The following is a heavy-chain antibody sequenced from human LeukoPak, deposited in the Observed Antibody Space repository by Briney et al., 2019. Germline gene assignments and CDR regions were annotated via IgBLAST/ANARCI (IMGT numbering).Heavy chain of an antibody. CDR3: ARGGFYCGGDCYVDY. Sequence: SETLSLTCAVHGGPFSPYYWSWIRQPPGKGLEWIGEINHSGSTNYNPSLKSRVTISVDTSKNQFSLRLSSVTAADTAVYYCARGGFYCGGDCYVDYWGQGTLVTVSS. CDR1: GGPFSPYY. J-gene: IGHJ4*02. CDR2: INHSGST. V-gene: IGHV4-34*01. D-gene: IGHD2-21*02.